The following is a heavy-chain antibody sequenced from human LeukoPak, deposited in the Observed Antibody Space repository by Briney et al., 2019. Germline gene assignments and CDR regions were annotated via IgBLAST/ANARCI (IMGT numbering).Heavy chain of an antibody. Sequence: LGGSLRLSCTVPGFSFSSYAVYWVRQAPGKGLAYVSAISSNGDKTYYANSVKCRFTISRDNSKNTLYLQMGSLRDEDMAVYYCARARCSSTGCPYYYGMDVWGQGTTVTVSS. J-gene: IGHJ6*02. CDR2: ISSNGDKT. CDR1: GFSFSSYA. D-gene: IGHD2-2*01. CDR3: ARARCSSTGCPYYYGMDV. V-gene: IGHV3-64*01.